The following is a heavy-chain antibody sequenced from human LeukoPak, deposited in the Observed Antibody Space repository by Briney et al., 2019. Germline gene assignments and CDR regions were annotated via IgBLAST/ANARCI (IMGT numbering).Heavy chain of an antibody. Sequence: GESLKISCKGSGYSFTSYWIGWVRQMPRKGLEWMGIIYPGDSGTRYSPSFQGQVTFSADKSISTAYLQWSSLKASDTAMYYCARLSGLYYFDYWGQGTLVSVSS. CDR1: GYSFTSYW. V-gene: IGHV5-51*01. CDR3: ARLSGLYYFDY. CDR2: IYPGDSGT. J-gene: IGHJ4*02. D-gene: IGHD5/OR15-5a*01.